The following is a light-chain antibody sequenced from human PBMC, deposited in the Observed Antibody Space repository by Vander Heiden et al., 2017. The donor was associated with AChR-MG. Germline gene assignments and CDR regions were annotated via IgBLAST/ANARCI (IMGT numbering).Light chain of an antibody. CDR3: QQSYITALT. CDR2: AAS. V-gene: IGKV1-39*01. J-gene: IGKJ4*01. CDR1: QSINTY. Sequence: DIQMTQSPSSPSASVGARVTITCRASQSINTYLSWYQQKPGKAPNLLIYAASSLQSGVPSRFSGSGSGTDFTPTISNLQPEDFASYYCQQSYITALTFGGGTKVEIK.